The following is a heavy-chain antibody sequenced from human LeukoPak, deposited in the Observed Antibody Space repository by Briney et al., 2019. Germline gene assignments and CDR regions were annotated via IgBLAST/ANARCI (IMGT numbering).Heavy chain of an antibody. CDR1: GFTFSSYW. D-gene: IGHD3-16*01. CDR2: INSDGSST. CDR3: ARDPTLQTYYDYVWGSYSGFDY. J-gene: IGHJ4*02. Sequence: GGSLRLSCAASGFTFSSYWMRWVRQAPGKGLVWVSGINSDGSSTSYAESVKGRFTISRDNAKNTLYLQMNSLRAEGTAVYYCARDPTLQTYYDYVWGSYSGFDYWGQGTLVTVSS. V-gene: IGHV3-74*01.